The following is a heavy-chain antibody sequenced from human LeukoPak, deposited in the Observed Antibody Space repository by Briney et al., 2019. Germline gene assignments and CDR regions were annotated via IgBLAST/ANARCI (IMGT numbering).Heavy chain of an antibody. CDR2: INHSGST. D-gene: IGHD6-19*01. Sequence: SETLSLTCAVYGGSFSGYYWSWIRQPPGKGLEWIGEINHSGSTNYNPSLKSRVTISVDTSKNQFSLKLSSVTAADTAVYYCTRRQPGQWLAFDYWGQGTLVTVSS. CDR1: GGSFSGYY. CDR3: TRRQPGQWLAFDY. V-gene: IGHV4-34*01. J-gene: IGHJ4*02.